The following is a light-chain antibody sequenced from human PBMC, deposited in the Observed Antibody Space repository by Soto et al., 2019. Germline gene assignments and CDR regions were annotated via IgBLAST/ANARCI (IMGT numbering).Light chain of an antibody. V-gene: IGKV3-20*01. CDR1: ENVRTF. CDR2: GAS. Sequence: EVGLTQSPATLSLSTGERATLSCRASENVRTFVDWYQQKPGQAPRLLIYGASSRVLGIPDRFSGSGSGTDFTLTISRLEPEDFAVYYCHHYGSSPLTFGQVTRLEIK. J-gene: IGKJ5*01. CDR3: HHYGSSPLT.